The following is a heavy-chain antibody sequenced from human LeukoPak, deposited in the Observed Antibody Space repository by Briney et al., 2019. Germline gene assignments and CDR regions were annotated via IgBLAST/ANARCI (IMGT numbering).Heavy chain of an antibody. V-gene: IGHV4-59*12. CDR1: GGSISSYY. CDR3: ARDIGAYYYGSGSYGWFDP. Sequence: SETLSLTCTVSGGSISSYYWSWIRQPPGKGLEWIGYIYYSGSTNYNPSLKSRVTISVDTSKNQFSLKLSSVTAADTAVYYCARDIGAYYYGSGSYGWFDPWGQGTLVTVSS. J-gene: IGHJ5*02. CDR2: IYYSGST. D-gene: IGHD3-10*01.